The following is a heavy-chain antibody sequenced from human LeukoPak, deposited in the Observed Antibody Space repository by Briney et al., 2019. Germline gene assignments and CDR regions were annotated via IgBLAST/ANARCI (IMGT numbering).Heavy chain of an antibody. CDR1: GFTFSSYA. CDR2: ISGSGGST. Sequence: GGSLRLSCAASGFTFSSYAMSWVRQAPGKGLEWVSAISGSGGSTYYADSVKGRFTISRDNSKNTLYLQMNSLRAEDTAVYYCAKGRYCSSTSCFLNYYMDVWGKGTTVTVSS. CDR3: AKGRYCSSTSCFLNYYMDV. D-gene: IGHD2-2*01. V-gene: IGHV3-23*01. J-gene: IGHJ6*03.